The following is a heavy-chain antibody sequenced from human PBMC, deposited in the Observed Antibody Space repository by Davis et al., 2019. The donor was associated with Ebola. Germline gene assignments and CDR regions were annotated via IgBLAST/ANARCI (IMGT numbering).Heavy chain of an antibody. CDR2: ISYDGSNK. V-gene: IGHV3-30*18. CDR1: GFTFSSYG. CDR3: AKSVVLGREWFDP. Sequence: GESLKISCAASGFTFSSYGMHWVRQAPGKGLEWVAVISYDGSNKYYADSVKGRFTISRDNSKNTLYLQMNSLRAEDTAVYYCAKSVVLGREWFDPWGQGTLVTVSS. D-gene: IGHD2-8*01. J-gene: IGHJ5*02.